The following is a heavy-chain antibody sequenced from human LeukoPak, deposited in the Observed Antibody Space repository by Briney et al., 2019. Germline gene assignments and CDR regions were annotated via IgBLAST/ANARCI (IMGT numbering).Heavy chain of an antibody. V-gene: IGHV4-59*01. CDR1: GGSISSYY. J-gene: IGHJ5*02. CDR2: IYYSGST. CDR3: ARDIYPRRFDP. D-gene: IGHD3-9*01. Sequence: SGTLSLTCTVSGGSISSYYWSWIRQPPGKGLEWIGYIYYSGSTNYNPSLKSRVTISVDTSKNQFSLKLSSVTAADTAVYYCARDIYPRRFDPWGQGTLVTVSS.